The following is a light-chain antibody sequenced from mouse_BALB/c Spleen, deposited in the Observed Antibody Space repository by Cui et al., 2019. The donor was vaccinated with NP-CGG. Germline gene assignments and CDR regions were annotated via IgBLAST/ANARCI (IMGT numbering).Light chain of an antibody. J-gene: IGLJ1*01. CDR3: ALWYSNHWV. V-gene: IGLV1*01. Sequence: QAVVTPESALTTSPGETVTLTCRSNTGPVTTSNYANWVQEKPDHLFTGLIGGTNNRVPGVPARFSGSLIGDKAALTITGAQTEDEAIYFCALWYSNHWVFGGGTKLTVL. CDR2: GTN. CDR1: TGPVTTSNY.